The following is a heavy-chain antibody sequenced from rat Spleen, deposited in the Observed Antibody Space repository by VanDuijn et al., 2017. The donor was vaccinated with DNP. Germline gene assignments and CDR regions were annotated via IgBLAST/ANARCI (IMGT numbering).Heavy chain of an antibody. Sequence: EVQLVESGGGLVQPGRSLKLSCAASGFTFSDYNMAWVRQAPKRGLEWVATITYDGGSRTYYRDSVKGRFTVSRDNAKSTLYLQMDSLTSEDTATYYCARTRSPYWYFDFWGPGTMVTVSS. V-gene: IGHV5-7*01. CDR2: ITYDGGSRT. CDR1: GFTFSDYN. D-gene: IGHD3-8*01. J-gene: IGHJ1*01. CDR3: ARTRSPYWYFDF.